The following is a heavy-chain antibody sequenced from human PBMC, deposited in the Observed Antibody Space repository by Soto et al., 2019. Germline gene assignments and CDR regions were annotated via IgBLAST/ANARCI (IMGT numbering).Heavy chain of an antibody. CDR2: INPSGGST. CDR3: AREGLPDYGGNSGNY. CDR1: GYTFTSYY. V-gene: IGHV1-46*01. Sequence: GASVKVCCKASGYTFTSYYMHWVRQAPGQGLEWMGIINPSGGSTSYAQKFQGRVTMTRDTSTSTVYMELSSLRSEDTAVYYCAREGLPDYGGNSGNYWGQGTLVTVSS. D-gene: IGHD4-17*01. J-gene: IGHJ4*02.